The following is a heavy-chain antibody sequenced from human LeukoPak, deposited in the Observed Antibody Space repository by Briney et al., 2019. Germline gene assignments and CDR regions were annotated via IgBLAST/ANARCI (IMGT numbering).Heavy chain of an antibody. J-gene: IGHJ4*02. CDR3: ARQVDPSYSSSWYGGGY. Sequence: SETLSLTCAVYGGSFSGYYWSWIRQPPGKGLEWIGEINHSGSTNYNPSLKSRVTISVDTSKNQFSLKLSSVTAADTAVYYCARQVDPSYSSSWYGGGYWGQGTLVTVSS. D-gene: IGHD6-13*01. CDR2: INHSGST. V-gene: IGHV4-34*01. CDR1: GGSFSGYY.